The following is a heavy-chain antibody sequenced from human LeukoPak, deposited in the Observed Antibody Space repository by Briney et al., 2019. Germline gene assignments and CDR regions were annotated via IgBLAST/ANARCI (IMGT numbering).Heavy chain of an antibody. V-gene: IGHV4-4*02. Sequence: SETLSLTCAVSGGSISSSNWWSWVRQPPRKGLEWIGEIYHSGSTNYNPSLKSRVTISVDKSKNQFSLKLSSVTAADTAVYYCARVAYYYDSSGYSQFDPWGQGTLVTVSS. CDR1: GGSISSSNW. J-gene: IGHJ5*02. D-gene: IGHD3-22*01. CDR2: IYHSGST. CDR3: ARVAYYYDSSGYSQFDP.